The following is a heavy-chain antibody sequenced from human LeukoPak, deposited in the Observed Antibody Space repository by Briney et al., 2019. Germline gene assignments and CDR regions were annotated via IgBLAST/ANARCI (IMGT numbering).Heavy chain of an antibody. D-gene: IGHD2-2*01. CDR3: ARVGVYCSSTSCYRTYNWFDP. CDR2: INHSGST. J-gene: IGHJ5*02. Sequence: PSETLSLTCAVYGGSFSGYYWSWIRQPPGKGLEWIGEINHSGSTNYNPSLKSRVTISVDTSKNQFSLKLSSVTAADTAVYYCARVGVYCSSTSCYRTYNWFDPWGQGTLVTVSS. V-gene: IGHV4-34*01. CDR1: GGSFSGYY.